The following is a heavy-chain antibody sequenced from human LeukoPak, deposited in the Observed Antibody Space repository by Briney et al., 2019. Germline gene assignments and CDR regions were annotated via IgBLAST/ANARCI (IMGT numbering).Heavy chain of an antibody. Sequence: SETLSLTCTVSGGSISSGDYYWSWIRQPPGKGLEWIGYIYYSGSTYYNPSLKSRVTISVDTSKNQFSLKLSSVTAADTAVYYCARDAMDYGMDVWGQGTTVTVSS. D-gene: IGHD5-24*01. CDR3: ARDAMDYGMDV. CDR1: GGSISSGDYY. V-gene: IGHV4-30-4*01. CDR2: IYYSGST. J-gene: IGHJ6*02.